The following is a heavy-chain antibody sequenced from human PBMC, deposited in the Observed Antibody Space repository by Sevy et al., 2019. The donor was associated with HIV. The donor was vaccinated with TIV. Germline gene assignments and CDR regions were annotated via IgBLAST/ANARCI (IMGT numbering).Heavy chain of an antibody. Sequence: SETLSLTCTVSGGSISSYYWSWIRQPAGKGLEWIGRIYPSGSTNYNPSLKSRVTMSVDTSKNQLSQKLSSVTAADKAVYYCARGRGQYNWNDGNYYYYDGMDVWGQGTTVTVSS. D-gene: IGHD1-1*01. V-gene: IGHV4-4*07. J-gene: IGHJ6*02. CDR3: ARGRGQYNWNDGNYYYYDGMDV. CDR1: GGSISSYY. CDR2: IYPSGST.